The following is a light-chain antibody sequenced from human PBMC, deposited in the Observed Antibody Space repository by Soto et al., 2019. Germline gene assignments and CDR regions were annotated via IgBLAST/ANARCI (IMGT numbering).Light chain of an antibody. V-gene: IGKV3-15*01. CDR3: QQYNNWPPWT. Sequence: EIVMTQSPATLSVSPGERATLSCRASQSISSNLAWYQQKPGQAPRLLIYGASTRATGIPVRFKGSGSGTEFTLTISSLQSEDFAVYYCQQYNNWPPWTFGRGTKVESK. J-gene: IGKJ1*01. CDR1: QSISSN. CDR2: GAS.